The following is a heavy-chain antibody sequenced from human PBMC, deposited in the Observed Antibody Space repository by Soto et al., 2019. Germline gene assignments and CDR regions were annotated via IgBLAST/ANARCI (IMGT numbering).Heavy chain of an antibody. D-gene: IGHD1-1*01. CDR2: IKQDGSEK. CDR3: AKRHTTVPTPANYFDY. Sequence: GGSLRLSCAASGFTFSSYWMSWVRQAPGKGLEWVANIKQDGSEKYYADSVEGRFTISKDDSKNTLYLQMNSLRAEDTAVYYCAKRHTTVPTPANYFDYWGQGTLVTVSS. CDR1: GFTFSSYW. J-gene: IGHJ4*02. V-gene: IGHV3-7*03.